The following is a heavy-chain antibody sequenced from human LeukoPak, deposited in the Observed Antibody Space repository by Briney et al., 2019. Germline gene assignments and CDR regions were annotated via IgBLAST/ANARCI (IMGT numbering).Heavy chain of an antibody. CDR2: IYSGGST. Sequence: GGSLRLSCAASGFTVSSNYMSWVRQAPGKGLEWVSVIYSGGSTYYADSVKGRFTISRDNSKNTLYLQMNSLRAEDMAVYYCASSGYDSSGYYHWGQGTLVTVSS. J-gene: IGHJ5*02. CDR3: ASSGYDSSGYYH. D-gene: IGHD3-22*01. CDR1: GFTVSSNY. V-gene: IGHV3-66*01.